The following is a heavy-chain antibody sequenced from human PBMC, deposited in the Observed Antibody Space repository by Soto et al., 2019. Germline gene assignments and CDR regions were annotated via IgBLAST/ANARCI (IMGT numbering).Heavy chain of an antibody. D-gene: IGHD5-18*01. V-gene: IGHV1-8*01. CDR1: GYTFTSYD. Sequence: QVQLVQSGAEVKKPGASVKVSCKASGYTFTSYDINWVRQATGQGLEWMGWMNPNSGNTGYAQKFQGRVTMTRNTAISTAYTELSSLRSEDTAVYDCGRGGADTARVWGWFDPWGQGTLVTVSS. J-gene: IGHJ5*02. CDR3: GRGGADTARVWGWFDP. CDR2: MNPNSGNT.